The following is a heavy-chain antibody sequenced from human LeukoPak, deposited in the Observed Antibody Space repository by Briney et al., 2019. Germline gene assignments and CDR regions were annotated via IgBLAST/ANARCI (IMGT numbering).Heavy chain of an antibody. CDR1: GFTFSTYR. CDR3: ARYISTIVVAPGY. J-gene: IGHJ4*02. CDR2: ISGSSSDI. Sequence: GGSLRLSCAASGFTFSTYRMNWVRQAPGKGLEWVSSISGSSSDISYADSVKGRFTISRDNAKNSVYLQMNSLRAEDTAVFYCARYISTIVVAPGYWGQGTLVTVSP. V-gene: IGHV3-21*01. D-gene: IGHD3-22*01.